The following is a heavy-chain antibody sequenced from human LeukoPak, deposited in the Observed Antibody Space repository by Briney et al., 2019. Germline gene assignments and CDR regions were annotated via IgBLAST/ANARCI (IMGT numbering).Heavy chain of an antibody. D-gene: IGHD3-10*01. V-gene: IGHV3-21*01. J-gene: IGHJ4*02. CDR2: ISSSSRYI. CDR1: GFTFSSYS. CDR3: ARDRGSSFDY. Sequence: PGGSLRLSCAASGFTFSSYSLNWVRQAPGKGLEWVSSISSSSRYIFYADSVKGRFTISRDNAKNLLYLQMNSLRAEDTAVYYCARDRGSSFDYWGQGTLVTVSS.